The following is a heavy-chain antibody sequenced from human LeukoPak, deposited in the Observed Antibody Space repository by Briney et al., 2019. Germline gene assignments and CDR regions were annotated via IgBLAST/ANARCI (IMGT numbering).Heavy chain of an antibody. Sequence: SQTLSLTFTVSGGSISSYYWSWIRQPPGKGLEWIGYIYYSGSTNYNPSLKSRVTISVDTSKNQFSLKLSSVTAADTAVYYCARHPTGPGGMDVWGQGTTVTVSS. CDR3: ARHPTGPGGMDV. V-gene: IGHV4-59*08. CDR2: IYYSGST. CDR1: GGSISSYY. D-gene: IGHD2-8*02. J-gene: IGHJ6*02.